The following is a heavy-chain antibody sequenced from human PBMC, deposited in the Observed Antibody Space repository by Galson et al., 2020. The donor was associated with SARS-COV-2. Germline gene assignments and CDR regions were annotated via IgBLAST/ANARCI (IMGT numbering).Heavy chain of an antibody. CDR2: ISGSDGGT. CDR3: AKQTYIAVAGGGFDY. CDR1: GFTFSSYA. J-gene: IGHJ4*01. Sequence: GGSLRLSCAASGFTFSSYAMSWVRQAPGKGLEWVSSISGSDGGTYYSDSVKGRFTISRDKSKNTLYLQMNSLRAEDTAVYYCAKQTYIAVAGGGFDYGGRGTLVTVSS. V-gene: IGHV3-23*01. D-gene: IGHD6-19*01.